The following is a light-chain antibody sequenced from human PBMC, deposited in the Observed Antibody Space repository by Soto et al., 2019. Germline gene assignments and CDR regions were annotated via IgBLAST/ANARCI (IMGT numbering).Light chain of an antibody. CDR2: RNN. CDR3: TSWDDSLYHVV. V-gene: IGLV1-47*01. J-gene: IGLJ2*01. Sequence: QSVLTQPPSASGTPGQRVTFSCSGGRSNIGSNYVFWYQQFPGTAPKLLIYRNNQRPSGVPDRFSGSKSGTSASLAISGLRSEDEAYYYCTSWDDSLYHVVFGGGTQLTVL. CDR1: RSNIGSNY.